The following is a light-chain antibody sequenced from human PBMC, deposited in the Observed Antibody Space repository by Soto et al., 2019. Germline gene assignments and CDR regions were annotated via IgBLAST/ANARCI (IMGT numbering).Light chain of an antibody. V-gene: IGKV3-20*01. Sequence: DIVLTQSPGTLSLSPGERATLSCRASQIISSTYLGWYQQKPGQAPRLLIYGASSRATGIPDRFSGSGSGTDFTLTISRLEPEDFAVYYCQQYNNWPPWTFGQGTKVEIK. J-gene: IGKJ1*01. CDR2: GAS. CDR1: QIISSTY. CDR3: QQYNNWPPWT.